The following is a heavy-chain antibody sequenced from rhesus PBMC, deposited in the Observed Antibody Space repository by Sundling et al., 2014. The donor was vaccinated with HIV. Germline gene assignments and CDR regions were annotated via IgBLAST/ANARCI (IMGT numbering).Heavy chain of an antibody. D-gene: IGHD5-12*01. CDR3: ASPVDAATVAHEYFEF. J-gene: IGHJ1*01. CDR2: ISSDGSKK. CDR1: GFTFSTYD. Sequence: EVQLVESGGGLVQPGGSLRLSCAASGFTFSTYDMHWVRQAPGKGLEWVAAISSDGSKKYYADSVKDRFTVSRDNSKNMLYLQMNNLKLEDTAVFYCASPVDAATVAHEYFEFWGQGALVTVSS. V-gene: IGHV3-54*02.